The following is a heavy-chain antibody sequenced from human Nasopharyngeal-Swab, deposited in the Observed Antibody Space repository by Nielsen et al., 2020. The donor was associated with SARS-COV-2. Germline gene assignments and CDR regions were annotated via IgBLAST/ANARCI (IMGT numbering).Heavy chain of an antibody. V-gene: IGHV3-48*02. CDR1: GFTFSDYG. D-gene: IGHD1-26*01. CDR3: VREFEATGATYLDY. Sequence: GESLKISCAASGFTFSDYGIQWVRQAPGKGLEWVSYITSSSSTRYYADSVKGRFTVSRDNAKNSLYLQMSSLRDEDTAVYYCVREFEATGATYLDYWGLGTLVTVSS. J-gene: IGHJ4*02. CDR2: ITSSSSTR.